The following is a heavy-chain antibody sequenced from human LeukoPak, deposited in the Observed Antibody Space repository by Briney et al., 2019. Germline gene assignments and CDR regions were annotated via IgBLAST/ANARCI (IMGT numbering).Heavy chain of an antibody. CDR3: ARDISISWFYS. CDR1: GASISSDSNY. D-gene: IGHD3-3*02. J-gene: IGHJ5*01. CDR2: IYHTGST. V-gene: IGHV4-39*07. Sequence: SETLSLTCTVSGASISSDSNYWAWVRQPPGKGLQWIGSIYHTGSTFYNPSLMSRVSISIDSSENQFSLKLSSVTVADTALYYCARDISISWFYSWGQGTLVSVSS.